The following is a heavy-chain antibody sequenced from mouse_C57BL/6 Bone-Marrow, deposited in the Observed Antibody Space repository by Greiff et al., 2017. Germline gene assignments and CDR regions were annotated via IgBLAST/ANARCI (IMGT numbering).Heavy chain of an antibody. CDR3: ARSPAYWMDY. V-gene: IGHV1-52*01. Sequence: QVHVQQSGAELVRPGSSVKLSCKASGYTFTSYWMHWVKQRPIQGLEWIGNIDPSDSETHYNEKFKDKATLTVDKSSSTAYMQLSSLTSEDAAVYYCARSPAYWMDYWGQGTSVTVSS. CDR2: IDPSDSET. D-gene: IGHD1-1*01. CDR1: GYTFTSYW. J-gene: IGHJ4*01.